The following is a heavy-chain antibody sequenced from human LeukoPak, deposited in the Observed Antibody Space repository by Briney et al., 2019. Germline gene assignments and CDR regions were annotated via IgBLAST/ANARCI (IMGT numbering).Heavy chain of an antibody. CDR2: ISSSGSTI. D-gene: IGHD3-10*02. CDR3: AELGITMIGGV. CDR1: GFTFSSYE. Sequence: PGGSLRLSCAASGFTFSSYEMNWVGQAPGKGLEWVSYISSSGSTIYYADSVKGRFTISRGNAKNSLYLQMNSLRAEDTAVYYCAELGITMIGGVWGKGTTVTISS. J-gene: IGHJ6*04. V-gene: IGHV3-48*03.